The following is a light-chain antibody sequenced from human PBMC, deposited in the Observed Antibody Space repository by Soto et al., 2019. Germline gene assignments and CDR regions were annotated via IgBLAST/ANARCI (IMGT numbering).Light chain of an antibody. V-gene: IGLV2-14*03. CDR3: TSWTTSTTMI. CDR2: DVN. CDR1: SSVIGAYNF. J-gene: IGLJ2*01. Sequence: QSALTQPASVSVSPGLSITTSCTGTSSVIGAYNFVSWYQQHPGIAPKLMLYDVNIRPSGVSNRFSGSKSGNTASLTISGLQAEDEADYYCTSWTTSTTMIFGGGTKVTVL.